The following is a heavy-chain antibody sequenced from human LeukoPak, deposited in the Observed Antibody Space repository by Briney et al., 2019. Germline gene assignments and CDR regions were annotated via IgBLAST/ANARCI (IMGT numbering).Heavy chain of an antibody. D-gene: IGHD1-1*01. CDR3: AREGTAGTNLNWFDP. CDR1: GGSISSYY. V-gene: IGHV4-59*01. Sequence: SETLSLACTVSGGSISSYYWSWIRQPPGKGLEWIGYISYSGSTNFNPSLKSRVTISVDTSKNQFSLKLSSVTAADTAVYYCAREGTAGTNLNWFDPWGQGTLVTVSS. J-gene: IGHJ5*02. CDR2: ISYSGST.